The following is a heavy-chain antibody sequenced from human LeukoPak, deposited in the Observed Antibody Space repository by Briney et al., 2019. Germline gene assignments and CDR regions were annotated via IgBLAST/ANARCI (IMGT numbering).Heavy chain of an antibody. CDR2: ISGSGDNT. CDR1: GFTFSSYA. J-gene: IGHJ4*02. Sequence: RSGGSLRLSCAASGFTFSSYAMSWVRQAPGKGLEWVSGISGSGDNTYYADSVQGRFTISRDNSKSTLCLQMNSLRAEDTAVYYCAKQLGYCSDGSCYFPYWGQGTLVTVSS. D-gene: IGHD2-15*01. V-gene: IGHV3-23*01. CDR3: AKQLGYCSDGSCYFPY.